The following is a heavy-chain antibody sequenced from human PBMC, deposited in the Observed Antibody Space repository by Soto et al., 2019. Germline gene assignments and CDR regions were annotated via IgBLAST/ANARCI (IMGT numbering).Heavy chain of an antibody. V-gene: IGHV3-30*18. CDR1: GFTFSSYG. J-gene: IGHJ4*02. CDR2: MSDDGNQE. D-gene: IGHD6-25*01. Sequence: GGSLRLSCAASGFTFSSYGMHWVRQAPGKGLEWVAVMSDDGNQEYYADSVKGRFTIFRDNSKDTLYLQMNNLREEDTAVFYCAKGRGPLDYYFDHWGQGTLVTVSS. CDR3: AKGRGPLDYYFDH.